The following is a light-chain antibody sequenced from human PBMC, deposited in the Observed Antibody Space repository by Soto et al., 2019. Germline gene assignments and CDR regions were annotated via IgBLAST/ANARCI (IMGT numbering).Light chain of an antibody. Sequence: QSVLTQPPSVSAAPGQKITISCSGTSSNIENYYVSWYHQLPGTAPKLLIYDNIKRPSGIPDRFSGSKSGTSATLATTGLQTGDEGDYSCGAWDSSLNVYVFGGGTKVTVL. J-gene: IGLJ1*01. CDR3: GAWDSSLNVYV. CDR2: DNI. V-gene: IGLV1-51*01. CDR1: SSNIENYY.